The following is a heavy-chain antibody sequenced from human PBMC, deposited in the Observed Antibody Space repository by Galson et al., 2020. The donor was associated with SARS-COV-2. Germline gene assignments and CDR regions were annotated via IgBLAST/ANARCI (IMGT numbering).Heavy chain of an antibody. D-gene: IGHD1-1*01. Sequence: ASVKVSCKASGYTFNGYYIHWVRQAPGQGLEWMGWINPNSGGTTYAENFQDWVTMTRDTSTSTAYMELSRLRSDDTAVYYCARDNDHDAFDIWGQGTMVTVSS. J-gene: IGHJ3*02. CDR1: GYTFNGYY. V-gene: IGHV1-2*04. CDR3: ARDNDHDAFDI. CDR2: INPNSGGT.